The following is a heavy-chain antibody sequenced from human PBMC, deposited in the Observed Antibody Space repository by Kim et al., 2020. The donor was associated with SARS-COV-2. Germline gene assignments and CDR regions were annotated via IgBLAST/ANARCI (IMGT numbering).Heavy chain of an antibody. CDR2: ISSSSSYI. J-gene: IGHJ6*02. V-gene: IGHV3-21*01. CDR3: ARDRAGIAAAGTDYYYGMDV. CDR1: GFTFSSYS. D-gene: IGHD6-13*01. Sequence: GGSLRLSCAASGFTFSSYSMNWVRQAPGKGLEWVSSISSSSSYIYYADSVKGRFTISRDNAKNSLYLQMNSLRAEDTAVYYCARDRAGIAAAGTDYYYGMDVWGQGTTVTVSS.